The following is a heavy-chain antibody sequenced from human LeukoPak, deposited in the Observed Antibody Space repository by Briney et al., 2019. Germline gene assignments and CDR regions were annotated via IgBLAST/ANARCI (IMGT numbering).Heavy chain of an antibody. D-gene: IGHD3-10*01. CDR3: ASYNDY. CDR1: GFSSSRYG. V-gene: IGHV3-33*01. Sequence: GGSLRLSCEASGFSSSRYGMHWVRQAPGKGLEWVAVIWHDGSYKNYADSVKGRFTISRDNSKNTLYLQMDSLRVEDTAVYYCASYNDYWGQGTLVTVSS. J-gene: IGHJ4*02. CDR2: IWHDGSYK.